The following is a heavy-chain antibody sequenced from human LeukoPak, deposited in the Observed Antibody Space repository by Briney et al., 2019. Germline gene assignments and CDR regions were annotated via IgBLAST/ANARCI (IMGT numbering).Heavy chain of an antibody. J-gene: IGHJ4*02. CDR2: FDPEDGET. V-gene: IGHV1-24*01. CDR3: ARGRMDRGIINYFDY. D-gene: IGHD3-10*01. CDR1: GYTLTELS. Sequence: WASVKVSCKVSGYTLTELSMHWVRQAPGKGLEWMGGFDPEDGETIYAQKFQGRVTITADTSTTTAYMELSSLRSDDTAIYFCARGRMDRGIINYFDYWGQGTLVTVSP.